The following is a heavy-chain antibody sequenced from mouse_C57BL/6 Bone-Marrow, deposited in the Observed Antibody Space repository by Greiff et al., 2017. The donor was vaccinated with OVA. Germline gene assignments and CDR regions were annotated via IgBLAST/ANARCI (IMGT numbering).Heavy chain of an antibody. CDR1: GFTFTDYY. V-gene: IGHV7-3*01. CDR2: IRNKANGYTT. J-gene: IGHJ4*01. D-gene: IGHD4-1*01. Sequence: EVQVVESGGGLVQPGGSLSLSCAASGFTFTDYYMSWVRQPPGKALEWLGFIRNKANGYTTEYNASVKGRFTISRDNSQSILYLQMNALRAEDSATYYCARDWDPHYYAMDYWGQGTSVTVSS. CDR3: ARDWDPHYYAMDY.